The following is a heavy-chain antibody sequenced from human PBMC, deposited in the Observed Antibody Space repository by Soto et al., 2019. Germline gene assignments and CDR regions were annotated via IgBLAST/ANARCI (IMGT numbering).Heavy chain of an antibody. CDR3: AKPIPRSSRSYYYFEY. J-gene: IGHJ4*02. CDR1: GFTFSNYC. Sequence: HPGGSLRLSCAASGFTFSNYCISWVRQAPWKGLEWVSVISGSGGSTHYADSVKGRFTISRDNSKNTLYLQMSSLRAEDTAVYYCAKPIPRSSRSYYYFEYWGQGTLVAVSS. D-gene: IGHD6-6*01. V-gene: IGHV3-23*01. CDR2: ISGSGGST.